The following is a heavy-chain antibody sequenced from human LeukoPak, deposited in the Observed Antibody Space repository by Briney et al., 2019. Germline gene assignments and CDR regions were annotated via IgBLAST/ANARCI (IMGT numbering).Heavy chain of an antibody. CDR2: IYYSGST. D-gene: IGHD2-2*01. CDR1: GGSISSYY. J-gene: IGHJ5*02. CDR3: ARTTEGCSRTSCYQYWFDP. Sequence: SETLSLTCTVSGGSISSYYWSWIRQPPGKGLEWIGYIYYSGSTNYNPSLKSRVTISVDTSKNQFSLKVNSVTAADTAVYYCARTTEGCSRTSCYQYWFDPWGQGTLVTVSS. V-gene: IGHV4-59*01.